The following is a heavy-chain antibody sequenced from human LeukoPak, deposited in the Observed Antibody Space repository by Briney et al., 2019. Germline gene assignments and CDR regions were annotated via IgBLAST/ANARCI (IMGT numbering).Heavy chain of an antibody. J-gene: IGHJ3*02. CDR3: ALGLGGLHFDI. Sequence: GASVKVSCKASGYTFTGYYMHWVRQAPGQGLEWMGWINPNSGGTKYAQKFQGRVTMTRDTSISTAYMELSRLRSDDTAVYYCALGLGGLHFDIWGQGTMVTVSS. CDR1: GYTFTGYY. CDR2: INPNSGGT. D-gene: IGHD5-24*01. V-gene: IGHV1-2*02.